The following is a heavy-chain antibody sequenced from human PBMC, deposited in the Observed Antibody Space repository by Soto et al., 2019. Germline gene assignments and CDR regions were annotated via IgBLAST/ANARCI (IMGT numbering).Heavy chain of an antibody. Sequence: ASVKVSCKASGYTFTGYYMHWVRQAPGQGLEWMGWINPNSGGTNYAQKFQGRVTMTRDTSISTAYMELSRLGSDDTAVYYCAVEYYYDSSGYYGMDVWGQGTTVTVSS. CDR1: GYTFTGYY. CDR2: INPNSGGT. V-gene: IGHV1-2*02. CDR3: AVEYYYDSSGYYGMDV. D-gene: IGHD3-22*01. J-gene: IGHJ6*02.